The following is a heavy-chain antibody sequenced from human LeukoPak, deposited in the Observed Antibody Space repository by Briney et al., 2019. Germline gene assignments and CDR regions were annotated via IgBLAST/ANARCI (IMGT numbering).Heavy chain of an antibody. V-gene: IGHV3-48*03. CDR1: GFTFSSYE. J-gene: IGHJ6*04. Sequence: PGGSLRLSCAASGFTFSSYEMNSVRQAPGKGLEWVSYISSSGSTIYYADSVKGRFTISRDNAKNSLYLQMNSLRAEDTAVYYCARDYVDGYSSGWLGPYGMDVWGKGTTVTVSS. D-gene: IGHD6-19*01. CDR3: ARDYVDGYSSGWLGPYGMDV. CDR2: ISSSGSTI.